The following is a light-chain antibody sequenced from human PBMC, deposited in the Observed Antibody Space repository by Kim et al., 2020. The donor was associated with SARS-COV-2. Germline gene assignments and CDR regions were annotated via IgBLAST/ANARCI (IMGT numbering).Light chain of an antibody. CDR1: EGMTTY. CDR3: EQVKAYPLT. J-gene: IGKJ4*01. Sequence: ASVGDRVTITWRASEGMTTYLAWYQQKPGRAPKVLIYGASTLHSGVPSRFSGSGSGTEFTFTISSLQPEDFATYYCEQVKAYPLTFGGGTKVDIK. CDR2: GAS. V-gene: IGKV1-9*01.